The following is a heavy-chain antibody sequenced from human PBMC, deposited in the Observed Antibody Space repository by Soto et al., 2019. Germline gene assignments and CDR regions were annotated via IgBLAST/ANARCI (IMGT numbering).Heavy chain of an antibody. Sequence: QVQLVQSGAEVKKPGSSVKVSCKASGGTFSTYTIIWVRQAPGQGLEWMGRILPMLDIPNSAHRFQGRVTITADKSTSTAYLELSSLRSEDTAVYYCTLGSWSAETFDIWGRGTMVTVSS. J-gene: IGHJ3*02. CDR3: TLGSWSAETFDI. CDR2: ILPMLDIP. D-gene: IGHD6-13*01. V-gene: IGHV1-69*02. CDR1: GGTFSTYT.